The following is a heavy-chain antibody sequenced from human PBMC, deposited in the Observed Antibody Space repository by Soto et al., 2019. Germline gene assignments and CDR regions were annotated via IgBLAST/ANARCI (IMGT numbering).Heavy chain of an antibody. CDR1: GFIFSNYG. CDR2: IWYDGSNK. V-gene: IGHV3-33*06. CDR3: AKDRIAAAGPFDY. D-gene: IGHD6-13*01. J-gene: IGHJ4*02. Sequence: GGSLRLSCAASGFIFSNYGMHWVRQAPGKGLEWVTLIWYDGSNKYYADSVKGRFTISRDNSKNTLYLQMNDLRAEDTAIYYCAKDRIAAAGPFDYWGQGTLVTVSS.